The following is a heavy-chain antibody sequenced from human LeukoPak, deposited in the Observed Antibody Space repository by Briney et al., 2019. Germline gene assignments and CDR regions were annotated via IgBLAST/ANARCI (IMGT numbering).Heavy chain of an antibody. CDR2: IHASGPT. CDR3: ARTSRHFYGSGTNLTPWPAGMDV. D-gene: IGHD3-10*01. V-gene: IGHV4-59*13. CDR1: GGSISTYY. J-gene: IGHJ6*02. Sequence: PSETLSLTCTVSGGSISTYYWSWIRRPPGKGLEWIAYIHASGPTNYNPSLKSRVTISVDTSKSQFSLNLNSATAADTAVYYCARTSRHFYGSGTNLTPWPAGMDVWGQGTTVTVSS.